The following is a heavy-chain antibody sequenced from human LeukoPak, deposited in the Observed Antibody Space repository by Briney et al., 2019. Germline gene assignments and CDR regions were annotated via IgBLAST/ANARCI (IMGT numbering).Heavy chain of an antibody. CDR3: ARDSGVVGTDAFDI. CDR2: IYYSGST. D-gene: IGHD5-12*01. Sequence: SQTLSLACTVSGGSISSGGYYWSWIRQHPGKGLEWIGYIYYSGSTYYNPSLKSRVTISVDTSKNQFSLKLSSVTAADTAVYYCARDSGVVGTDAFDIWGQGTMVTVSS. V-gene: IGHV4-30-4*08. CDR1: GGSISSGGYY. J-gene: IGHJ3*02.